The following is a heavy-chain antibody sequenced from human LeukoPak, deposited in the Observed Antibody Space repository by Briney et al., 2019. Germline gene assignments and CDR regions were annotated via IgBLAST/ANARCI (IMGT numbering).Heavy chain of an antibody. D-gene: IGHD2-2*01. CDR3: AKDIGSSTSCPY. CDR2: IRYDGSNK. Sequence: PGGSLRLSCAASGFTFSSYGMHWVRQAPGKGLEWVAFIRYDGSNKYYADSVKGRFTISRDNSKNTLYLQMNSLRAEDTAVYYCAKDIGSSTSCPYWGQGTLVTVSS. V-gene: IGHV3-30*02. J-gene: IGHJ4*02. CDR1: GFTFSSYG.